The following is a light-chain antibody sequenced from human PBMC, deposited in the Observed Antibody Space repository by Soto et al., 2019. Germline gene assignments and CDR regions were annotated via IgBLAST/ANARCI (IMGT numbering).Light chain of an antibody. CDR3: LSPDISGNSWV. J-gene: IGLJ3*02. Sequence: SYELTQPPSMSVSPEQTARITCSGDALPKQFAYWYQQKTAQAPLLVIYKDTERPSGIPERFTGSNSGTTVTLTIRGVQAEDEADYYCLSPDISGNSWVFGGGTKLTVL. CDR1: ALPKQF. CDR2: KDT. V-gene: IGLV3-25*02.